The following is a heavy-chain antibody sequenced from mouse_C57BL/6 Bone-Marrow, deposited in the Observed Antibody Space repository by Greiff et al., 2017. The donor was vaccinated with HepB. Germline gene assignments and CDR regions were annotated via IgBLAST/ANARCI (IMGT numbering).Heavy chain of an antibody. CDR2: IDPSDSYT. V-gene: IGHV1-69*01. CDR3: ARKRLPCYRYFDV. J-gene: IGHJ1*03. D-gene: IGHD3-2*02. Sequence: VQLQQPGAELVMPGASVKLSCKASGYTFTSYWMHWVKQRPGQGLEWIGEIDPSDSYTNYNQKFKGKSTLTVDKSSSTAYMQLSSLTSEDSAVYYCARKRLPCYRYFDVWGTGTTVTVSS. CDR1: GYTFTSYW.